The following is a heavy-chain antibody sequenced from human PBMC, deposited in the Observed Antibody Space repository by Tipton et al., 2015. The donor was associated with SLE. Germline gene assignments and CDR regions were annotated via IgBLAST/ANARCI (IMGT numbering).Heavy chain of an antibody. V-gene: IGHV4-34*01. J-gene: IGHJ5*02. CDR3: ARGGYHYGSMGWFDP. CDR2: INLSGST. Sequence: TLSLTCGVYGGSFGDYYWSWIRQAPGKGLEWIGEINLSGSTNYNPSLKSRVSISVDTSKIQFSLRLTSVTAADTSIYYCARGGYHYGSMGWFDPWGQGTLVTVSS. D-gene: IGHD3-10*01. CDR1: GGSFGDYY.